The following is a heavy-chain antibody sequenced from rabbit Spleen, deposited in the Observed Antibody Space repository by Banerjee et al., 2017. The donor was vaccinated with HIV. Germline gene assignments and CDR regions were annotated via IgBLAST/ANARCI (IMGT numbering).Heavy chain of an antibody. CDR1: GVSFSDKDV. J-gene: IGHJ4*01. D-gene: IGHD1-1*01. Sequence: EQLEESGGGLVKPEGSLTLTCKASGVSFSDKDVMCWVRQAPGKGLEWIGCIYVGRGSTHYANWAKGRVTMYKTSSTTVTLQLTSLTAADTATYFCARSGHVRGDYTWDLWGPGTLVTVS. V-gene: IGHV1S45*01. CDR3: ARSGHVRGDYTWDL. CDR2: IYVGRGST.